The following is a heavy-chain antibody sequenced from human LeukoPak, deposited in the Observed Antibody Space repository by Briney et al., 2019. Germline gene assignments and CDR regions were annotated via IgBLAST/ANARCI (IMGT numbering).Heavy chain of an antibody. J-gene: IGHJ6*02. CDR1: GYTFTGYY. V-gene: IGHV1-2*04. CDR2: INPNRGGT. CDR3: ALAAADHGEYYYYGMDV. D-gene: IGHD6-13*01. Sequence: GASVKVSCKASGYTFTGYYMHWVRQAPGQGLEWMGWINPNRGGTNYAQKFQGWVTMTRDTSISTAYMELSRLRSDDTAVYYCALAAADHGEYYYYGMDVWGQGTTVTVSS.